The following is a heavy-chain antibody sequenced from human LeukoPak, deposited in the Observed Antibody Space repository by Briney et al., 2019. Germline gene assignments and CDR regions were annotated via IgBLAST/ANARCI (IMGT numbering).Heavy chain of an antibody. CDR1: GFTFSNTW. V-gene: IGHV3-15*01. Sequence: GGSLRLSCAASGFTFSNTWMSWVRQAPGKGLEWVGRIKSKTDGGTTDFAAPVKGRFTISRDDSKNTLYLQMNSLKTEDTAVYYCTTYSSSWLQYYYYYYMDVWGKGTTVTVPS. D-gene: IGHD6-13*01. CDR2: IKSKTDGGTT. CDR3: TTYSSSWLQYYYYYYMDV. J-gene: IGHJ6*03.